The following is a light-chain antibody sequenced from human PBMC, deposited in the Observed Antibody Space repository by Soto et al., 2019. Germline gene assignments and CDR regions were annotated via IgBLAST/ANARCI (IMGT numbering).Light chain of an antibody. CDR1: SSDVGGSNF. Sequence: SVLTQPASVSDSPGQSITISCTGTSSDVGGSNFVSWYQQHPGKPPKLIIYDVANWPSGVSNRFSGSKSGSTASLIISRLQTEDEADYYCVSYTSSTTYVFGTGTKVTVL. V-gene: IGLV2-14*03. CDR2: DVA. J-gene: IGLJ1*01. CDR3: VSYTSSTTYV.